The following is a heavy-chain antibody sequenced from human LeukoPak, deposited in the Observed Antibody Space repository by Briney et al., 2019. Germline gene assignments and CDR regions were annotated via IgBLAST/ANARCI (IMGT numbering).Heavy chain of an antibody. CDR2: IYSGGST. V-gene: IGHV3-66*01. CDR3: AKVHQLGSYYFDY. Sequence: GGSLRLSCAASGFTVSSNYMSWVRQAPGKGLEWVSVIYSGGSTYYADSVKGRFTISRDNSKNTLYLQMNSLRAEDTAVYYCAKVHQLGSYYFDYWGQGTLVTVSS. D-gene: IGHD1-1*01. J-gene: IGHJ4*02. CDR1: GFTVSSNY.